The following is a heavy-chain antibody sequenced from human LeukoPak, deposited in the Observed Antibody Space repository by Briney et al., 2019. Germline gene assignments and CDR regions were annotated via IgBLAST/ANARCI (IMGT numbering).Heavy chain of an antibody. Sequence: SETLSPTCTVSGGSISSYYWSWIRQPPGKGLEWIGYIYYSGSTNYNPSLKSRVTISVDTSKNQFSLKLSSVTAADTAVYYCARETTVVSFDYWGQGTLVTVSS. J-gene: IGHJ4*02. CDR2: IYYSGST. V-gene: IGHV4-59*01. CDR3: ARETTVVSFDY. CDR1: GGSISSYY. D-gene: IGHD4-23*01.